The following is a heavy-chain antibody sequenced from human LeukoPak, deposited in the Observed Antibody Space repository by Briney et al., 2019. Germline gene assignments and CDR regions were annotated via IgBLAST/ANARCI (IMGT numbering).Heavy chain of an antibody. V-gene: IGHV4-39*07. CDR3: ARAALVGATSLWTPTFRYYFDY. D-gene: IGHD1-26*01. Sequence: SETLSLTCTVSGGSISSSSYYWGWIRQPPGKGLEWIGSIYYSGSTYYNPSLKSRVTISVDTSKNQFSLKLSSVTAADTAVYYCARAALVGATSLWTPTFRYYFDYWGQGTLVTVSS. J-gene: IGHJ4*02. CDR1: GGSISSSSYY. CDR2: IYYSGST.